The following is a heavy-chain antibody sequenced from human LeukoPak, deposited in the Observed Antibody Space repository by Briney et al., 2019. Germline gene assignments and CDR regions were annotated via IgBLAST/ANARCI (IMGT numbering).Heavy chain of an antibody. D-gene: IGHD3-22*01. J-gene: IGHJ3*02. Sequence: ASVKVSCKASGYTFTSYYMHWVRQAPGQGLEWMGIINPSGGSTSYAQKFQGRVTMTRDMSTSTVYMELSSLRSEDTAVYYCATNTYYYDSSGYHHDAFDIWGQGTMVTVSS. CDR3: ATNTYYYDSSGYHHDAFDI. CDR1: GYTFTSYY. V-gene: IGHV1-46*01. CDR2: INPSGGST.